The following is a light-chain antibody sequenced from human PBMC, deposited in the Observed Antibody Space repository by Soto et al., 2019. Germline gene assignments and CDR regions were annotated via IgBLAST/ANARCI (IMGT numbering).Light chain of an antibody. Sequence: EIVLTQSPATLSLSPAERATLSSRASQSVCSYLAWYQHKPGQAPRLLIYDASNRATGIPPRCSGSGSGRDVSPPTSSLEEEDVLVYYCHQHCNWPSLTFGGGTKVEIK. CDR3: HQHCNWPSLT. J-gene: IGKJ4*02. V-gene: IGKV3-11*02. CDR2: DAS. CDR1: QSVCSY.